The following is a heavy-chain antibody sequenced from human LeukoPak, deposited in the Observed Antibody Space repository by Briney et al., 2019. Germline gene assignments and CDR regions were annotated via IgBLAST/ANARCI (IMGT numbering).Heavy chain of an antibody. V-gene: IGHV1-69*05. CDR2: IIPIFGTA. J-gene: IGHJ2*01. CDR3: ARVSSRLAVAGTQDWYFDL. D-gene: IGHD6-19*01. Sequence: SVKVSCKASGGTFSSYAISWVRQAPGQGLEWMGGIIPIFGTANYAQKFQGRVTVTTDESTSTAYMELSSLRSEDTAVYYCARVSSRLAVAGTQDWYFDLWGRGTLVTVSS. CDR1: GGTFSSYA.